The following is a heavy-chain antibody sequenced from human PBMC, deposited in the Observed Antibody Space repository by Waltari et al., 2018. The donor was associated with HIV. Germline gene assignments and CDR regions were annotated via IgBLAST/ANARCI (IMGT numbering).Heavy chain of an antibody. CDR3: ARVSTVVTPYFDL. V-gene: IGHV4-61*02. CDR2: ISTSGGT. D-gene: IGHD4-17*01. J-gene: IGHJ2*01. CDR1: GGSISSGSYY. Sequence: QVQLQESGPGLVKPSQTLSLTCTVSGGSISSGSYYWSWIRQPAGKGLEWIGRISTSGGTNSTPARNSRVTLSVDTSKNRFSLKLSSVTAADTAVYYCARVSTVVTPYFDLWGRGTLVTVSS.